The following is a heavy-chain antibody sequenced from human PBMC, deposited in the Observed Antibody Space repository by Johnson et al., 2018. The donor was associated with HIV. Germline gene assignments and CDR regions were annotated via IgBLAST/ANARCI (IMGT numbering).Heavy chain of an antibody. CDR1: GFTFNDYD. CDR2: INWNGGST. J-gene: IGHJ3*02. Sequence: VQLVESGGGLVQPGGSLRVSCVASGFTFNDYDMSWVRQAPGKGLEWVSGINWNGGSTGYVDSVKGRFTVSRDNTKNTLFLEMNSQRPEDTAVYYCVKERQLVRSFDIWGQGTMVTVSS. CDR3: VKERQLVRSFDI. V-gene: IGHV3-20*04. D-gene: IGHD6-6*01.